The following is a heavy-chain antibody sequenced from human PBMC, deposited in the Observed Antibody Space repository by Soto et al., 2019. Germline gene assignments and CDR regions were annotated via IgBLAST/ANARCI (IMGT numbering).Heavy chain of an antibody. Sequence: ASGKVSCKASGYTFTSYAMHWVRQAPGQRLEWMGWINAGNGNTKYSQKFQGRVTITRDTSASTAYMELSSLRSEDTAVYYCARVRLELLWLGDYYGMEVWGQGTTVTVSS. D-gene: IGHD3-10*01. CDR1: GYTFTSYA. CDR3: ARVRLELLWLGDYYGMEV. J-gene: IGHJ6*02. CDR2: INAGNGNT. V-gene: IGHV1-3*01.